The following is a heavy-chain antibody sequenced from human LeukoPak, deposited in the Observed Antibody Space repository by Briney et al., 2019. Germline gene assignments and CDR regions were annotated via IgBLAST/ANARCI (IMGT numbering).Heavy chain of an antibody. Sequence: PSETLSLTCTVSGGSISSYYWSWIRQPPGKGLEWIGYIYTSGSTNYNPSLKSRVTISVDTSKNQFSLKLSSVTAADTAVYYCARQAREDYYGSGSSAYYFDYWGQGTLVTVSS. D-gene: IGHD3-10*01. CDR3: ARQAREDYYGSGSSAYYFDY. CDR2: IYTSGST. V-gene: IGHV4-4*09. CDR1: GGSISSYY. J-gene: IGHJ4*02.